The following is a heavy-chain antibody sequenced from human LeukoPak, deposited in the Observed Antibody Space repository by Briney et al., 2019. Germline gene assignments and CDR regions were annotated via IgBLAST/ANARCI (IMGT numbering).Heavy chain of an antibody. CDR2: INAGNGNT. D-gene: IGHD6-19*01. CDR3: ARAIAVADDFDY. J-gene: IGHJ4*02. Sequence: ASVKVSCKASEYTFTSYAMHWVRQAPGQRLEWMGWINAGNGNTKYSQKFQGRVTITRDTSASTAYMELSSLRSEDTAVYYCARAIAVADDFDYWGQGTLVTVSS. CDR1: EYTFTSYA. V-gene: IGHV1-3*01.